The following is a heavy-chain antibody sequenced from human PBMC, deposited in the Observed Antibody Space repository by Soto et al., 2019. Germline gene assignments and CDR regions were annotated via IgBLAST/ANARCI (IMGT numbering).Heavy chain of an antibody. J-gene: IGHJ4*02. Sequence: QVQLQQWGAGLLKPSETLSLTCAVYGGSFSGYYWSWIRQPPGKGLEWIGEINHSGSTNYNPSLQSRVTIAVDTSKNHFSLKLSSVTAADTAVYYCARGQSSGGDYGFDYWGQGTLVTVSS. CDR2: INHSGST. V-gene: IGHV4-34*01. CDR3: ARGQSSGGDYGFDY. D-gene: IGHD4-17*01. CDR1: GGSFSGYY.